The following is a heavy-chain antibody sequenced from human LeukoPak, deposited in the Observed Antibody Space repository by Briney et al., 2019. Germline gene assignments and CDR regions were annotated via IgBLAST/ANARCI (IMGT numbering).Heavy chain of an antibody. CDR3: AKWNLWFLDHGDYCDY. D-gene: IGHD3/OR15-3a*01. CDR1: GFTFSAFG. J-gene: IGHJ4*02. Sequence: PGGSLRLSCAASGFTFSAFGMHWVRQSPGKGLEWVAFIRYDATNAYYGDSAKGRFTVSRYNSKNTLYLQMNSLRADDTAVYYCAKWNLWFLDHGDYCDYWGQGTLVTVSS. CDR2: IRYDATNA. V-gene: IGHV3-30*02.